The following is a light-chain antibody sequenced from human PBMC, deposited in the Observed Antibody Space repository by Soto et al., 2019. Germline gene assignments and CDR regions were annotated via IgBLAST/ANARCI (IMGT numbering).Light chain of an antibody. Sequence: IGLKQSPGTLSLSKGERATLSCRASQSVSSSYLAWYQQKPGQPPRLLIYGASSRATGIPDRFSGSGSGTDFTLTISRLEPGDIAVYYCQQFSFYPRTFGGGTKVDIK. CDR2: GAS. CDR3: QQFSFYPRT. CDR1: QSVSSSY. J-gene: IGKJ4*02. V-gene: IGKV3-20*01.